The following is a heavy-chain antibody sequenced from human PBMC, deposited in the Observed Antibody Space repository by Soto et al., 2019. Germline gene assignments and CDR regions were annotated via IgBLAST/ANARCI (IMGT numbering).Heavy chain of an antibody. CDR2: IYYSGST. D-gene: IGHD6-19*01. V-gene: IGHV4-59*01. J-gene: IGHJ4*02. Sequence: SETLSLTCTVSGGSIGSYYWSWIRQPPGKGLEWIGYIYYSGSTNYNPSLKSRVTISVDTSKNQFSLKLSSVTAADTAVYYCARARGGCNDYWGQGTLVTVSS. CDR1: GGSIGSYY. CDR3: ARARGGCNDY.